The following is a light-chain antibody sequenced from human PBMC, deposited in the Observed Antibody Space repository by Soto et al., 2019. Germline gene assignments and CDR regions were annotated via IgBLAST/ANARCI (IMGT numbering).Light chain of an antibody. Sequence: DIQMTQSPSSLSASVGDRVTSTCRASQSISSYLNRYQQKPGKAPKHLIYATSSLQSVVPSRFRGSGSGTDMTLSISSLQTEDFATYYCQQSYSNPRFDAATEVDIK. J-gene: IGKJ3*01. V-gene: IGKV1-39*01. CDR1: QSISSY. CDR3: QQSYSNPR. CDR2: ATS.